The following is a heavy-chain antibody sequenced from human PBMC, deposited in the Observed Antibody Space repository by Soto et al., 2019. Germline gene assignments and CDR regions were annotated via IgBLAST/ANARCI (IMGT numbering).Heavy chain of an antibody. Sequence: GASVKVSCKASGYTFTSYDINWVRQATGQGLEWMGWMNPNNGNTGYAQKFQGRVTMTGNTSISTAYMELSSLRSEDTAMYYCTRGLPPHSDDYNYWGQGTLVTVSS. V-gene: IGHV1-8*01. D-gene: IGHD4-17*01. CDR1: GYTFTSYD. CDR3: TRGLPPHSDDYNY. CDR2: MNPNNGNT. J-gene: IGHJ4*02.